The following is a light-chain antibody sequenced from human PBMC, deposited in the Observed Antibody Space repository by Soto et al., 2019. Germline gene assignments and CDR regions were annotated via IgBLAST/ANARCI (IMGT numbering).Light chain of an antibody. CDR2: AAS. J-gene: IGKJ1*01. CDR3: HQTYANPWT. CDR1: QSISTY. Sequence: DIQMTQSPSSLSASVGDRVSITCRASQSISTYLNWYQQKPGMAPKVLIYAASRLQSGVPSRFSGSGSGTDFTLTISSLQPEDFATYYCHQTYANPWTFSHGTKVEIK. V-gene: IGKV1-39*01.